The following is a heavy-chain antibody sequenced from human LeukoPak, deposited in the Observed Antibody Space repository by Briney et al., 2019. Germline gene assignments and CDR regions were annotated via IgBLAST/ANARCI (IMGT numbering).Heavy chain of an antibody. V-gene: IGHV1-69*13. CDR1: GGTFSSYA. Sequence: ASVKVSCKASGGTFSSYAISWVRQAPGQGLEWMGGIIPIFGTANYAQKFQGRVTITADESTSTAYMELSSLRSEDTAVYYCARDTIYGDSTFDYWGQGTLVTVSS. CDR3: ARDTIYGDSTFDY. CDR2: IIPIFGTA. D-gene: IGHD4-17*01. J-gene: IGHJ4*02.